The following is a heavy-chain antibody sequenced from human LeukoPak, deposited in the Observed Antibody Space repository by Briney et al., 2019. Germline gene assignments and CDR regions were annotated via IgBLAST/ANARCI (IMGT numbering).Heavy chain of an antibody. Sequence: PGGSLRLSCAASGFTVSSNYMSWVRQAPGKGLEWVSVIYSGGSTYYADSMKGRFTISRDNSKNTLYLQMNSLRAEDTAVYYCARDKGYCTNGVCYIDAFDIWGQGTMVTVSS. CDR3: ARDKGYCTNGVCYIDAFDI. V-gene: IGHV3-66*02. J-gene: IGHJ3*02. D-gene: IGHD2-8*01. CDR1: GFTVSSNY. CDR2: IYSGGST.